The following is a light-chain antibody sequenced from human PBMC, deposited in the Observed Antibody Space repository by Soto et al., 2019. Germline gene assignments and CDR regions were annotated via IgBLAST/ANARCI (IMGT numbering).Light chain of an antibody. V-gene: IGKV1-12*01. Sequence: DNQLTQPPSCISASVGAPAPITCLSSQADNSWLAWFQQKPGMAPKLVIYDASTLQSGVPSRFSGSGSGPDFTLTISSLQPEDVATYYCQKYDHAPLTFGGGTKVDIK. CDR2: DAS. CDR1: QADNSW. CDR3: QKYDHAPLT. J-gene: IGKJ4*01.